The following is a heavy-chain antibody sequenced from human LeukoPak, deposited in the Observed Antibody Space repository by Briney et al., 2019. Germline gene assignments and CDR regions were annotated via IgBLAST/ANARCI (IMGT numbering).Heavy chain of an antibody. V-gene: IGHV4-59*11. CDR3: ARDYRSGSYDFYYYYYMDV. CDR2: IYYSGST. J-gene: IGHJ6*03. Sequence: SETLSLTCTVSGGSISSHYWSWIRQPPGKGLEWIGYIYYSGSTNYNPSLKSRVTISLDTSKNQFSLKLRSVTAADTAVYYCARDYRSGSYDFYYYYYMDVWGKGTTVTVSS. D-gene: IGHD1-26*01. CDR1: GGSISSHY.